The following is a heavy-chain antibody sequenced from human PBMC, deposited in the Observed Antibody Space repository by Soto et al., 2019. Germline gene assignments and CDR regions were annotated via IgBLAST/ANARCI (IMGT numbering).Heavy chain of an antibody. D-gene: IGHD6-19*01. J-gene: IGHJ5*02. CDR2: INQDGSEK. Sequence: GGSLRLSCAASGFTFSSYWMSWVRQAPGKGLEWVANINQDGSEKYYVDSVKGRFTISRDNAKNSLYLQMNSLRAEDTAVYYCARDRLGSSGWYGDQGGNWFDPWGQGTLVTVSS. CDR3: ARDRLGSSGWYGDQGGNWFDP. V-gene: IGHV3-7*01. CDR1: GFTFSSYW.